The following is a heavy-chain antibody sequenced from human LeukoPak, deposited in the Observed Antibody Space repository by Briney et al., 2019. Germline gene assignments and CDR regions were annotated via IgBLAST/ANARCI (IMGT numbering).Heavy chain of an antibody. CDR1: GSTFSRYA. D-gene: IGHD3-10*01. V-gene: IGHV3-30*04. CDR3: TRETPLDAFGSLQDAFDI. Sequence: GGSLRLSCAASGSTFSRYAMHWVRQAPGKGLEWVSVISYDGIYTYYADSVKGRFTISRDNSKNTLFLQMNSLRPEDTAVYYCTRETPLDAFGSLQDAFDIWGQGTIVTVSS. CDR2: ISYDGIYT. J-gene: IGHJ3*02.